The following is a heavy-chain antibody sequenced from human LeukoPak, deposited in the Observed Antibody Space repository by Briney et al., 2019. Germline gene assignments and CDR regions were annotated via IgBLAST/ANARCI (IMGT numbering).Heavy chain of an antibody. CDR3: AAESVVVNKHYPFFDY. D-gene: IGHD3-22*01. Sequence: SVKVSCKASGFTFTSSAVQWVRQARGQRLEWIGWIVVGSGNTNYAQKFQERVTITRDMSTSTAYMELSSLRSEDTAVYYCAAESVVVNKHYPFFDYWGQGTLVAVSS. J-gene: IGHJ4*02. V-gene: IGHV1-58*01. CDR1: GFTFTSSA. CDR2: IVVGSGNT.